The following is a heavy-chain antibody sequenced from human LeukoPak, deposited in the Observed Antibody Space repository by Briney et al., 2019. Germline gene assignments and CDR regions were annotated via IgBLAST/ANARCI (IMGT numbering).Heavy chain of an antibody. CDR1: PDSVTSSSHY. D-gene: IGHD2-15*01. V-gene: IGHV4-39*01. CDR3: ARHVAYCSGGTCYSAWYFDL. Sequence: SETLSLTCSVSPDSVTSSSHYWGWIRQPPGKGLEWIGRTAYSETTYYNPSLQSRPTISVDTSKNQFSLKLSSVTAADTAMYYCARHVAYCSGGTCYSAWYFDLWGRGTLVTVSS. CDR2: TAYSETT. J-gene: IGHJ2*01.